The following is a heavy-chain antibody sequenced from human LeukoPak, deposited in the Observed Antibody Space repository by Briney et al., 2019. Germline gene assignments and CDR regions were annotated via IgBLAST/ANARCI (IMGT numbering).Heavy chain of an antibody. D-gene: IGHD3-9*01. CDR1: GYTFTSNY. CDR2: ISPSGGST. Sequence: ASVKVSCKAFGYTFTSNYMHWVRQAPGQGPEWMGVISPSGGSTTYAQKFQGRVTITADESTSTAYMELSSLRSEDTAMYYCARVENILTGYYVDWGQGTLVTVSS. J-gene: IGHJ4*02. V-gene: IGHV1-46*01. CDR3: ARVENILTGYYVD.